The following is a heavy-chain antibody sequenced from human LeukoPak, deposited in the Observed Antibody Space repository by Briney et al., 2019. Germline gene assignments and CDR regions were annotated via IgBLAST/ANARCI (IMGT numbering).Heavy chain of an antibody. CDR3: ASYPQSGDNWFDP. D-gene: IGHD3-10*01. Sequence: SVRVSSKASGGTFISYAISWVRQAPGQGLEWMGRIITIFGIANYAQKFQGRVTITADKSTSAAYMELSSLRSEDTAVYYCASYPQSGDNWFDPWGQGTLVTVSS. CDR2: IITIFGIA. CDR1: GGTFISYA. V-gene: IGHV1-69*10. J-gene: IGHJ5*02.